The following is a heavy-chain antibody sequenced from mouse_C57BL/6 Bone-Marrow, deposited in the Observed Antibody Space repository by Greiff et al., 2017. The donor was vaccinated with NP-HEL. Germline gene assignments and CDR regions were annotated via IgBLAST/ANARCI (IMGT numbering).Heavy chain of an antibody. CDR3: ARLIWKDY. Sequence: QVQLQQPGAELVRPGSSVKLSCKASGYTFTSYWMDWVKQRPGQGLEWIGNIYPSDSETHYNQKFKDKATLTVDKSSSTAYMQLSSLTSEDSAVYYCARLIWKDYWGQGTTLTVSS. CDR1: GYTFTSYW. V-gene: IGHV1-61*01. J-gene: IGHJ2*01. CDR2: IYPSDSET. D-gene: IGHD1-1*02.